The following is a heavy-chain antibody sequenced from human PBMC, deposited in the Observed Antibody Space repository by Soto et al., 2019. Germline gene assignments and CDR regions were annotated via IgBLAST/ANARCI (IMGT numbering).Heavy chain of an antibody. CDR2: VYSTGST. Sequence: SETLSLTCTVSGGAITAYYWSWIRQPVGEGLQWIGRVYSTGSTNYNPSLRSRVTMSVDTSQNQFFLRLSSVTAADTAVHYCARDEYYDSNNWFDHWGQGILVTVSS. J-gene: IGHJ5*02. D-gene: IGHD3-22*01. V-gene: IGHV4-4*07. CDR3: ARDEYYDSNNWFDH. CDR1: GGAITAYY.